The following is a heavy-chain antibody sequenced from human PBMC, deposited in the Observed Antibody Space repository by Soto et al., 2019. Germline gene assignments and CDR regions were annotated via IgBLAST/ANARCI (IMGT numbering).Heavy chain of an antibody. J-gene: IGHJ6*01. Sequence: QVQLVQSGAEVKKPGASVKVSCKASGYTFTSYDINWVRQATGQGREWMGWMNPNSGNTGYAQKFQGRGTMIRTTCMSTGYMGLRSLRSADTDVYYGGGTVLLWFGYKIDGGGRGTTVSVSS. CDR3: GGTVLLWFGYKIDG. V-gene: IGHV1-8*01. D-gene: IGHD3-10*01. CDR2: MNPNSGNT. CDR1: GYTFTSYD.